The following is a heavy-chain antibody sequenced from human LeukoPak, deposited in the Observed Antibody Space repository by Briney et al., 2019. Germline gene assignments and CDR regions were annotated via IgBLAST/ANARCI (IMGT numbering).Heavy chain of an antibody. J-gene: IGHJ4*02. V-gene: IGHV4-59*12. D-gene: IGHD3-9*01. CDR2: IYYSGST. CDR3: ARDLRYFDV. CDR1: GGSISSYY. Sequence: SETLSLTCTVSGGSISSYYWSWIRQPPGKGLEWIGSIYYSGSTYYNPSLKSRVTISVDTSKNQFSLKLSSVTAADTAVYYCARDLRYFDVGGQGTLVTVSS.